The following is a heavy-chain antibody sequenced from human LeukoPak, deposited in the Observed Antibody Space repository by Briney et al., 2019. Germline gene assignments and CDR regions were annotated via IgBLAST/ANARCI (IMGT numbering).Heavy chain of an antibody. CDR3: ARDSITMVRGEEDAFDI. CDR2: ISAYNGNT. CDR1: GYTFTSYG. D-gene: IGHD3-10*01. J-gene: IGHJ3*02. V-gene: IGHV1-18*01. Sequence: ASVKVSCKASGYTFTSYGISWVRQAPGQGLEWMGWISAYNGNTNYAQKLQGRVTMTTDTSTSTAYMELRSLRSDDTAVYYCARDSITMVRGEEDAFDIWGQGTMVTVSS.